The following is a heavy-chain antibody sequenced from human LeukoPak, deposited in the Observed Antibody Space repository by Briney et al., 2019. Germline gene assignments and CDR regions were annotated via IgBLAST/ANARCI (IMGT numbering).Heavy chain of an antibody. V-gene: IGHV1-2*02. Sequence: ASVKVSCKASGYTFNNYYMHWVRQAPGQGLEWMGWINPNSGGTNYAQKFQGRVTMTRDTSISTAYMELSRLRSDDTAVYYRARGVDSSGYYMYPWGQGTLVTVSS. CDR1: GYTFNNYY. D-gene: IGHD3-22*01. CDR3: ARGVDSSGYYMYP. J-gene: IGHJ5*02. CDR2: INPNSGGT.